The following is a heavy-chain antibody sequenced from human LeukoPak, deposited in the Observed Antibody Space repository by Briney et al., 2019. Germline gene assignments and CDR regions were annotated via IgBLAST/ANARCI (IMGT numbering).Heavy chain of an antibody. CDR3: ARDKQPGDY. CDR1: GDSISPYY. V-gene: IGHV4-59*01. CDR2: IYYSGDT. D-gene: IGHD1-1*01. Sequence: PSETLSLTCTVSGDSISPYYSGWIRQPPGKGLEWIGYIYYSGDTTYNPSLKSRVTMSVDTSKNQFSLKLSSVTAADTAVYYCARDKQPGDYWGQGALVTVSS. J-gene: IGHJ4*02.